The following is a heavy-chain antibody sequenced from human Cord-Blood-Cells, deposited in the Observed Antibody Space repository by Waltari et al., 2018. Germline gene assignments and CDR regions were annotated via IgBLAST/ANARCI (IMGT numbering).Heavy chain of an antibody. CDR3: ARDQSNYFDY. Sequence: QVKLVASGGGVVQPGRFLRLHCAASGFTCSSYAMHWVRQAPGKGLEGVAVISYNGSNKDYADSVKGRFTISRDNSKNTLYLQMNSLRAEDTAVYYCARDQSNYFDYWGQGTLVTVSS. CDR2: ISYNGSNK. J-gene: IGHJ4*02. CDR1: GFTCSSYA. V-gene: IGHV3-30*16. D-gene: IGHD6-6*01.